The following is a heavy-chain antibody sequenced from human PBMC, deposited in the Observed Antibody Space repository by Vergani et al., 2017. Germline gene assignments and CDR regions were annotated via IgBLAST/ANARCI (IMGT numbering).Heavy chain of an antibody. CDR1: GDSISQSSYY. CDR2: IYYSGST. V-gene: IGHV4-39*01. D-gene: IGHD3-9*01. Sequence: QLQLQESGPGLVKPSETLSLTCTVSGDSISQSSYYLGWIRQPPGKGLEWIGSIYYSGSTSYNPSLKSRVTISVDTSKNQFSLKLRSVTAADTAVYYCARVVSYFDILTGYYKGPRYYFDYWGQGTLVTVSS. J-gene: IGHJ4*02. CDR3: ARVVSYFDILTGYYKGPRYYFDY.